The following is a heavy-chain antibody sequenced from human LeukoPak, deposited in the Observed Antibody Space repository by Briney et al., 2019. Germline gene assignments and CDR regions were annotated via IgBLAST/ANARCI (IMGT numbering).Heavy chain of an antibody. J-gene: IGHJ5*02. CDR1: GFTFSSYS. V-gene: IGHV3-21*01. D-gene: IGHD6-19*01. CDR2: ISSSSRYI. CDR3: ARGPEQWLLSSFDP. Sequence: PGGSLRLSCAASGFTFSSYSMNWVRQAPGKGLEWVSSISSSSRYIYYADSVKGRFTISRDNAKNSLYLQMNSLRAEDTAVYYCARGPEQWLLSSFDPWGQGTLVSVSS.